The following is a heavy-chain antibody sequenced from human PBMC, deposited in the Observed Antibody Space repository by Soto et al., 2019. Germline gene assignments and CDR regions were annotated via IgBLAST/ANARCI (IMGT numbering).Heavy chain of an antibody. J-gene: IGHJ4*02. D-gene: IGHD6-25*01. CDR2: IIPIFGTA. V-gene: IGHV1-69*13. CDR1: GGTFSSYA. Sequence: SVKVSRKASGGTFSSYAISWVRQAPGQGLEWMGGIIPIFGTANYAQKFQGRVTITADESTSTAYMELSSLRSEDTAVYYCARDRLGPSYFDYWGQGTLVTVSS. CDR3: ARDRLGPSYFDY.